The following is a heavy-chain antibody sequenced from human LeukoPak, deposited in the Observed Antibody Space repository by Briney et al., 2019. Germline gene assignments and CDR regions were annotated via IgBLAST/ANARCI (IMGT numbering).Heavy chain of an antibody. CDR3: AKVRVGYSYGSEAGFFDY. Sequence: GGSLRLSCAASGFTSSSYGMHWVRQAPGKGLEWVAVISYDGSNKYYADSVKGRFTISRDNSKNTLYLQMNSLRAEDTAVYYCAKVRVGYSYGSEAGFFDYWGQGTLVTVSS. CDR1: GFTSSSYG. CDR2: ISYDGSNK. V-gene: IGHV3-30*18. J-gene: IGHJ4*02. D-gene: IGHD5-18*01.